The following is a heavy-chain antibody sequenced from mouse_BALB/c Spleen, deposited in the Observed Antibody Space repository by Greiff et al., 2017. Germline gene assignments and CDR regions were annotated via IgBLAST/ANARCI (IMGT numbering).Heavy chain of an antibody. Sequence: VKLMESGPGLVAPSQSLSITCTASGFSLTSYGVHWVRQPPGKGLEWLGVIWAGGSTNYNSALMSRLSISKDNSKSQVFLKMNSLQTDDTAMYYCASLITTATPYAMDYWGQGTSVTVSS. V-gene: IGHV2-9*02. D-gene: IGHD1-2*01. CDR2: IWAGGST. CDR1: GFSLTSYG. CDR3: ASLITTATPYAMDY. J-gene: IGHJ4*01.